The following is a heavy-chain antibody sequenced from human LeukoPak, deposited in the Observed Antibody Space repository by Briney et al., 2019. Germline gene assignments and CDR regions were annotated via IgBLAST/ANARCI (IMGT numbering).Heavy chain of an antibody. D-gene: IGHD2-15*01. Sequence: GRSLRLSCAASGFTFSSYAMHWVRQAPGKGLEWVAVISYDGSNKYYADSVKGRFTISRDNSKNTLYLQMNSLRAEDTAVYCCARTLYCSGGSCYSTGPYYYYGMDVWGQGTTVTVSS. CDR3: ARTLYCSGGSCYSTGPYYYYGMDV. CDR2: ISYDGSNK. J-gene: IGHJ6*02. V-gene: IGHV3-30-3*01. CDR1: GFTFSSYA.